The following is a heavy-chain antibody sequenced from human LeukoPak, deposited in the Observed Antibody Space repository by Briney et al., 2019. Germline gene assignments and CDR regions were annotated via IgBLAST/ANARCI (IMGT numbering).Heavy chain of an antibody. CDR2: INHSGST. V-gene: IGHV4-34*01. J-gene: IGHJ3*02. CDR3: ARVDITMIVVVIRFDAFDI. Sequence: SETLSLTCAVYGGSFSGYYWSWIRQPPGKGLEWIGEINHSGSTNYNPSLKSRVTISVDTSKNQFSLKLSSVTAADTAVYYCARVDITMIVVVIRFDAFDIWGQGTMVTVSS. CDR1: GGSFSGYY. D-gene: IGHD3-22*01.